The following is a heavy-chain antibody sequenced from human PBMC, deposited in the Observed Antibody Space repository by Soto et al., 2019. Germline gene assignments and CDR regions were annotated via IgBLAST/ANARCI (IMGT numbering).Heavy chain of an antibody. CDR3: ARGDYYDSSGYYYRGKGAFDI. CDR2: IWYDGSNK. Sequence: QVQLVESGGGVVQPGRSLRLSCAASGFTFSSYGIHWVRQAPGKGLEWVAVIWYDGSNKYYADSVKGRFTISRDNSKNTLYLQMNSLRAEDKAVYYCARGDYYDSSGYYYRGKGAFDIWGQGTMVTVSS. J-gene: IGHJ3*02. D-gene: IGHD3-22*01. CDR1: GFTFSSYG. V-gene: IGHV3-33*01.